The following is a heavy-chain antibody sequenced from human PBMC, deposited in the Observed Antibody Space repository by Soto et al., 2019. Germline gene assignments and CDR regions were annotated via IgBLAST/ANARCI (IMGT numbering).Heavy chain of an antibody. CDR2: ISYDGSNK. D-gene: IGHD5-18*01. CDR1: GITFSSYG. V-gene: IGHV3-30*18. J-gene: IGHJ6*02. Sequence: QVQLVESGGGVVQPGRSLRLSCVVSGITFSSYGMHWVRQAPGKGLERVAVISYDGSNKHYVDSVKGRFTISRDNSKNTLYLQMNSLRAEYTAVYYCAKERGYRYYYGLDVWGQGTTVTVSS. CDR3: AKERGYRYYYGLDV.